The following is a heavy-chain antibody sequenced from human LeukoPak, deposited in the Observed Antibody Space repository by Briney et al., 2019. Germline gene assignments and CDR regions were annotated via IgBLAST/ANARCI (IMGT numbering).Heavy chain of an antibody. D-gene: IGHD2-15*01. J-gene: IGHJ5*02. Sequence: ASVKVSCKASGYTFTGYYMHWVRQAPGQGLEWMGRIDPNSGGTNYAQKFQGRVTMTRDTSISTAYMELSRLRSDDTAVYYCARICSGGSCLVDPWGQGTLVTVSS. CDR2: IDPNSGGT. CDR1: GYTFTGYY. V-gene: IGHV1-2*06. CDR3: ARICSGGSCLVDP.